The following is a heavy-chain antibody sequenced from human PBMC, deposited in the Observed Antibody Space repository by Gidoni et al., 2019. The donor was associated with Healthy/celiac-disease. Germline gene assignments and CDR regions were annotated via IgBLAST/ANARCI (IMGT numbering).Heavy chain of an antibody. CDR2: IKSKTDGGTT. CDR1: GFTFSNAW. V-gene: IGHV3-15*07. CDR3: TTTGHPVYDSSGYYYDTDY. J-gene: IGHJ4*02. Sequence: EVQLVESGGGLVKPGGSLRLSCSASGFTFSNAWMNWVRQAPGKGLEWVGRIKSKTDGGTTDYAAPVKGRLTISRDDSKNTLYLQMNSLKTEDTAVYYGTTTGHPVYDSSGYYYDTDYWGQGTLVTVSS. D-gene: IGHD3-22*01.